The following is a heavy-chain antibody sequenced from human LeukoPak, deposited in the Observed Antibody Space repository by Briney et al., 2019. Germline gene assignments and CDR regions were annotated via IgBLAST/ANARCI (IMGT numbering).Heavy chain of an antibody. J-gene: IGHJ3*02. V-gene: IGHV3-23*01. D-gene: IGHD3-22*01. CDR1: GFTFSSYA. CDR3: AKDRGGILVVISDAFDI. Sequence: GGSLRLSCAASGFTFSSYAMSWVRQAPGKGLEWVSAISGNGGTTSYADSVKGRFTISRDNSKNTLYLQMNSLRAEDTALYYCAKDRGGILVVISDAFDIWGQGTLVTVSS. CDR2: ISGNGGTT.